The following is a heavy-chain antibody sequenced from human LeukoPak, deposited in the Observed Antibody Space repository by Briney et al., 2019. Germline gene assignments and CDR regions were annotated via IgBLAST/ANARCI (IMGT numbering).Heavy chain of an antibody. Sequence: ASVKVSCKASGYTFTGYYMHWVRQAPGQGLEWMGWINPNSGGTNYAQKFQGRVTMTRDTSISTAYMELSRLRSDDTAVYYCARGLRGYCSGGSCYRGAFDIWGQGTMVTVS. CDR3: ARGLRGYCSGGSCYRGAFDI. J-gene: IGHJ3*02. V-gene: IGHV1-2*02. CDR2: INPNSGGT. CDR1: GYTFTGYY. D-gene: IGHD2-15*01.